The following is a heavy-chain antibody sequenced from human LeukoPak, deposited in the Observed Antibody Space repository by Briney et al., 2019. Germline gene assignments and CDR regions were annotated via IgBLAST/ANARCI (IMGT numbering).Heavy chain of an antibody. CDR2: IKSKTDGGTT. CDR1: GFTFSNAW. CDR3: ARAPYTAGRSFYFDS. J-gene: IGHJ4*02. D-gene: IGHD2-2*02. Sequence: GGSLRLSCAASGFTFSNAWMSWVRQAPGKGLEWVGRIKSKTDGGTTDYAAPVKGRFTISRDYSKNTLYLQMNSLRAEDTALYYCARAPYTAGRSFYFDSWGQGTLVTVSS. V-gene: IGHV3-15*01.